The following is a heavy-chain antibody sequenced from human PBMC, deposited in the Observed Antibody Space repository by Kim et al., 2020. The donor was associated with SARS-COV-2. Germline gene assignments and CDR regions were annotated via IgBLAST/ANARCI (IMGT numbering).Heavy chain of an antibody. CDR3: ARSEGRASWHHFVY. CDR1: SDSMTAYY. D-gene: IGHD3-3*02. Sequence: SETLSLTCTVSSDSMTAYYWSWIRQFPGKGLEWIGYIFHSGNTNYSPSLKSRVIISWDTSRNQFSLALTSVTEADTAVYYCARSEGRASWHHFVYWGQG. J-gene: IGHJ4*02. V-gene: IGHV4-59*01. CDR2: IFHSGNT.